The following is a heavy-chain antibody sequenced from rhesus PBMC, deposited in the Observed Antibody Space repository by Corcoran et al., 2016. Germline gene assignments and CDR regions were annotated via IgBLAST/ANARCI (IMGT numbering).Heavy chain of an antibody. D-gene: IGHD3-3*01. CDR3: ARKGPLMDWSNDY. J-gene: IGHJ4*01. CDR2: IFGSIGST. Sequence: QLQLQESGPGLVKPSETLSLTCAVSGGSISSGYGWSWIRQPPGKGRGWIGNIFGSIGSTYSNPSLKSRVTISKDTSKNQFSLKLSSVTAADTAVYYCARKGPLMDWSNDYWGQGVLVTVSS. CDR1: GGSISSGYG. V-gene: IGHV4S7*01.